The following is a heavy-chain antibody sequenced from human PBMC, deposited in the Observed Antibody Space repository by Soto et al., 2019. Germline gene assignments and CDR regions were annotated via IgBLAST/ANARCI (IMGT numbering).Heavy chain of an antibody. D-gene: IGHD3-10*01. Sequence: EVQLLESGGGLVQPGGSLRLSCAASGFTFSSYAMSWVRQAPGKGLEWVSAISGSGGSTYYADPVKGRFTISRDNSKTTLYLQMNMLRAEDTAVYYCANDLWFGELSNWGQGTLVTVSS. CDR2: ISGSGGST. V-gene: IGHV3-23*01. CDR1: GFTFSSYA. J-gene: IGHJ4*02. CDR3: ANDLWFGELSN.